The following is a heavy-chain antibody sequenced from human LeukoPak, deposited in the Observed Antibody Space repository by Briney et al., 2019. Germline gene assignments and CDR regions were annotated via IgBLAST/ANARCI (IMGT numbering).Heavy chain of an antibody. V-gene: IGHV3-74*01. CDR1: GFTFSSYW. J-gene: IGHJ4*02. CDR3: ARGGELQTFDY. Sequence: GGSLRLSCEASGFTFSSYWMHWVRQAPGKGLVWVSRINSDGSSTSYADSVKGRFTISRDNAKNTLYLQMNSLRAEDTAVYYCARGGELQTFDYWGQGTLVTVSS. D-gene: IGHD1-26*01. CDR2: INSDGSST.